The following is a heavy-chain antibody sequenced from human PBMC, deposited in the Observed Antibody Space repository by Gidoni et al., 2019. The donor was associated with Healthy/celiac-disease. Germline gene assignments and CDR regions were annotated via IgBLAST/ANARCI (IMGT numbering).Heavy chain of an antibody. D-gene: IGHD4-17*01. J-gene: IGHJ4*02. CDR1: GFTFSSYA. V-gene: IGHV3-23*01. Sequence: EVQLLESGGGLVQPGGSLRLSCAASGFTFSSYALSWVRQAPGKGLEWVSAISGSGGSTYYADSVKGRFTISRDNSKNTLYLQMNSLRAEDTAVYYCAKESGGAYGDKRRAYFDYWGQGTLVTVSS. CDR3: AKESGGAYGDKRRAYFDY. CDR2: ISGSGGST.